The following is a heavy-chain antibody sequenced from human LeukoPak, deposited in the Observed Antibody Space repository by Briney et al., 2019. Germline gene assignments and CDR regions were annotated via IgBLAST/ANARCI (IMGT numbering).Heavy chain of an antibody. CDR1: GFTFSSYA. CDR2: ISGGGGST. CDR3: AKDGEGEVPTAIGY. D-gene: IGHD2-2*01. Sequence: PGGSLRLSCAASGFTFSSYAMSWVRQAPGKGLEWVSAISGGGGSTYNADSVKGRFSVSRDNSKNTVYLQMNSLRAEDTAIYFCAKDGEGEVPTAIGYWGQGTLVTASS. J-gene: IGHJ4*02. V-gene: IGHV3-23*01.